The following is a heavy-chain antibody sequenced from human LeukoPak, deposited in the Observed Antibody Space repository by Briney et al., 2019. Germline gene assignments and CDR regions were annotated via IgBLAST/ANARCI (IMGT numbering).Heavy chain of an antibody. Sequence: SKTLSLTCTVSGGSISSYYWSWIRQPPGKGLEWIGYIYYSGSTNYNPSLKSRVTISVDTSKNQFSLKLSSVTAADTAVYYCARHHLAAAGFDYWGQGTLVTVSS. V-gene: IGHV4-59*08. CDR1: GGSISSYY. CDR2: IYYSGST. D-gene: IGHD6-13*01. CDR3: ARHHLAAAGFDY. J-gene: IGHJ4*02.